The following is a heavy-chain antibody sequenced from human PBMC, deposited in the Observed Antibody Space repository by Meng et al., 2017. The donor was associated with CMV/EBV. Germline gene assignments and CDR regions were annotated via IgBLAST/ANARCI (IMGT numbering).Heavy chain of an antibody. CDR2: LIPIFRTA. J-gene: IGHJ6*02. CDR1: GGTFSSYG. Sequence: SVKVSCKASGGTFSSYGITWVRQAPGQGREWVGGLIPIFRTANYAQKLQGRVTITSDESTSTAYMELSSLRSEDTAVYYCARGNDFWSGPGQYYYSGLDVWGQGTTVTVSS. CDR3: ARGNDFWSGPGQYYYSGLDV. D-gene: IGHD3-3*01. V-gene: IGHV1-69*13.